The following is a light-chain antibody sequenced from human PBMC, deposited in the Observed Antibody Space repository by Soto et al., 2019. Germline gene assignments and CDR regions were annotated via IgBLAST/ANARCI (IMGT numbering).Light chain of an antibody. Sequence: DIQMTQSPSSLSASVGDRVTITCRASQSISTSLNWYQQKPGKAPNLLIYAASSLQSGVPSRFSGSGSGTDFTLTIRSLQPEDFATYYCQQTYLPPGTFGGGTKVEIK. CDR2: AAS. V-gene: IGKV1-39*01. CDR1: QSISTS. CDR3: QQTYLPPGT. J-gene: IGKJ4*01.